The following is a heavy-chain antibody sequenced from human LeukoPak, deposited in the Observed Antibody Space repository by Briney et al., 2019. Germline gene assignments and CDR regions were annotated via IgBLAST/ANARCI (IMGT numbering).Heavy chain of an antibody. J-gene: IGHJ4*02. Sequence: SETLSLTCTVSGGSISSYYWSWIRQPPGKGLEWIGYIYYSGTTNYDPSLKSRVTISVDTSKNQFSLKLSPVTAADTAVYYCARGVYIAAAQYGYWGQGTLVTVSS. CDR1: GGSISSYY. CDR3: ARGVYIAAAQYGY. D-gene: IGHD6-13*01. V-gene: IGHV4-59*01. CDR2: IYYSGTT.